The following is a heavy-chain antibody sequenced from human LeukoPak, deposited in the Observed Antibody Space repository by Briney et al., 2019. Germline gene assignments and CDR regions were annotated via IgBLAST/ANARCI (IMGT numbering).Heavy chain of an antibody. J-gene: IGHJ3*02. V-gene: IGHV1-18*01. CDR1: GYTFTSYG. Sequence: ASVKVSCKASGYTFTSYGISWVRQAPGQGLEWMGWISAYNGNTNYAQKLQGRVTMTTDTSTSAAYMELRSLRSDDTAVYYCARYCGGDCPHAFDIWGQGTMVTVSS. CDR2: ISAYNGNT. D-gene: IGHD2-21*02. CDR3: ARYCGGDCPHAFDI.